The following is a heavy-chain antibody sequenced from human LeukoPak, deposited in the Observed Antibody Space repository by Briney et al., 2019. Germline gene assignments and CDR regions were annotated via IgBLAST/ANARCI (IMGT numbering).Heavy chain of an antibody. CDR1: GGSISSSTYY. CDR3: VRGSTLRHYQY. D-gene: IGHD3-16*01. V-gene: IGHV4-39*01. J-gene: IGHJ4*02. Sequence: ASETLSLTCTVSGGSISSSTYYWGWVRRPPGKGLEWIGSIYYSGSTYYNPSLKSRVTVSVDTSKNQFSLNLSSVTAADTAVYYCVRGSTLRHYQYWGQGTLVTVSS. CDR2: IYYSGST.